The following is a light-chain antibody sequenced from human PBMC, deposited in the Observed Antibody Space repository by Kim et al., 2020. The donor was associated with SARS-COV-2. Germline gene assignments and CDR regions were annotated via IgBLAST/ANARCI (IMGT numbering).Light chain of an antibody. CDR3: QTWGTGIVV. CDR2: VNTDGSH. J-gene: IGLJ2*01. CDR1: SGHSSYA. Sequence: QPVLTQSPSASASLGTSVKLTCTLSSGHSSYAISWHQQHPEKGPRYLMRVNTDGSHNKGDAIPDRFSGSSSGAERYLTISSLQSEDEADYYCQTWGTGIVVFGGGTQLTVL. V-gene: IGLV4-69*01.